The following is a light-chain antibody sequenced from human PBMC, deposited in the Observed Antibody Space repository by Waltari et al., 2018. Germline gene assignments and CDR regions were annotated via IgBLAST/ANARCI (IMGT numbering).Light chain of an antibody. CDR1: SSDVGSYNL. J-gene: IGLJ3*02. V-gene: IGLV2-23*02. CDR2: EVT. Sequence: QSALTQPASVPGSPGQSIIISCPGTSSDVGSYNLVSWYQHHPGKAPNLMLYEVTKRAAGVSNRFSGSKSGNTASLTISGLQTEDDADYHCASYAGSSTLVFGGGTKVTVL. CDR3: ASYAGSSTLV.